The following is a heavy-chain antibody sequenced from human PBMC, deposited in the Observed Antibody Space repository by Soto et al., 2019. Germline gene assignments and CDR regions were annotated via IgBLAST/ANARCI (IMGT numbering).Heavy chain of an antibody. CDR3: ARAVGYGLIDY. CDR2: INAYNGNT. V-gene: IGHV1-18*01. CDR1: GYTFSSYA. D-gene: IGHD5-18*01. J-gene: IGHJ4*01. Sequence: QVQLVQSGAEVKKPGASVKVSCKASGYTFSSYAISWVRQAPGQGLEWMGWINAYNGNTNYAQKLQGRVTMTTDTSTSTAHMELRSLRSDATAVYYCARAVGYGLIDYWGQGTLVPVSS.